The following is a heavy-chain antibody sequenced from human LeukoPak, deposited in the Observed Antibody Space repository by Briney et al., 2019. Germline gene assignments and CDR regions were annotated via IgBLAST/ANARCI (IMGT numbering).Heavy chain of an antibody. CDR2: IYTSGST. Sequence: SETLSLTCTVSGGSISSYYWSWIRQPAGKGLEWIGRIYTSGSTNYNPSIKSRVTMSVDTSKNQFSLKLSSVTAADTAVYYCARVGRWTFYYYMDVWGKGTTVTVSS. V-gene: IGHV4-4*07. D-gene: IGHD1-1*01. CDR3: ARVGRWTFYYYMDV. J-gene: IGHJ6*03. CDR1: GGSISSYY.